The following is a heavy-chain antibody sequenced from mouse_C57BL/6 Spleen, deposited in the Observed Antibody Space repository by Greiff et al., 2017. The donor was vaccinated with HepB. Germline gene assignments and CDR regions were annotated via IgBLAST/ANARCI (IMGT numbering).Heavy chain of an antibody. CDR2: IWRGGST. CDR3: ATNYYGSHYYAMDY. Sequence: VMLVESGPGLVQPSQSLSITCTVSGFSLTSYGVHWVRQSPGKGLEWLGVIWRGGSTDYNAAFMSRLSITKDNSKSQVFFKMNSLQADDTAIYYCATNYYGSHYYAMDYWGQGTSVTVSS. J-gene: IGHJ4*01. V-gene: IGHV2-5*01. D-gene: IGHD1-1*01. CDR1: GFSLTSYG.